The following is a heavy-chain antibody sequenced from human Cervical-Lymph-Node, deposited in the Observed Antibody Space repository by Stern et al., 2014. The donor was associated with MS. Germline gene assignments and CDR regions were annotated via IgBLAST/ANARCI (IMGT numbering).Heavy chain of an antibody. CDR2: TNSNGLNT. V-gene: IGHV3-23*04. Sequence: EVQLVESGGGLVQPGGSLRLSCAASGLTFSSYAMTWVRQAPGKGLEWISSTNSNGLNTYYADSVKGRYTISRDNSKNTLYLHMHRLRAEDTATYYCTTCDPYGTGWFGRNANWGQGALVTVSS. D-gene: IGHD3-16*01. J-gene: IGHJ4*02. CDR3: TTCDPYGTGWFGRNAN. CDR1: GLTFSSYA.